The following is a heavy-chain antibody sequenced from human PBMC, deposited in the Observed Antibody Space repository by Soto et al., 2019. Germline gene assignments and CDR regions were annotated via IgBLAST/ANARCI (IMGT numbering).Heavy chain of an antibody. CDR2: INHSGST. V-gene: IGHV4-34*01. Sequence: AETLSLTCAVYGGSFSGYYWSWIRQPPGKGLEWIGEINHSGSTNYNPSLKSRVAISVDTSKTQFSLKLSSVTAADTAVYYCARELVVVPAARDYYYYGMDVWGQGTTVTVSS. CDR1: GGSFSGYY. D-gene: IGHD2-2*01. CDR3: ARELVVVPAARDYYYYGMDV. J-gene: IGHJ6*02.